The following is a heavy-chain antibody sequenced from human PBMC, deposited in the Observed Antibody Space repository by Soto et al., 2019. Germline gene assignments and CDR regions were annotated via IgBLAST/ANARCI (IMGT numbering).Heavy chain of an antibody. CDR1: GGTFSSYA. J-gene: IGHJ6*02. V-gene: IGHV1-69*13. D-gene: IGHD3-3*01. Sequence: SVKVSCKASGGTFSSYAISWVRQAPGQGLEWMGGIIPIFGTANYAQKFQSRVTITADESTSTAYMELSSLRSEDTAVYYCASPSITIFGVVNIYYYYGMDVWGQGTTVTVSS. CDR2: IIPIFGTA. CDR3: ASPSITIFGVVNIYYYYGMDV.